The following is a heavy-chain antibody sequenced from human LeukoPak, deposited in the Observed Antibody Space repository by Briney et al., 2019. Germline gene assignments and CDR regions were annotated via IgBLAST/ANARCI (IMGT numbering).Heavy chain of an antibody. J-gene: IGHJ4*02. Sequence: GGSLRLSCAASGFTFSSYAMHWVRQAPGKGLEWVAVISYDGSNKYYADSVKGRFTISRDNSKNTLYLQMNSLRAEDTAVYYCARDSYDSSGYIPTDYWGQGTLVTVSS. CDR2: ISYDGSNK. CDR1: GFTFSSYA. CDR3: ARDSYDSSGYIPTDY. V-gene: IGHV3-30-3*01. D-gene: IGHD3-22*01.